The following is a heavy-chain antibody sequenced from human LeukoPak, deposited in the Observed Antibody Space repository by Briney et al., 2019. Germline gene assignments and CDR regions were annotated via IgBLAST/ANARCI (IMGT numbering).Heavy chain of an antibody. J-gene: IGHJ6*03. Sequence: GGSLRLSCAASGFTFSSYGMSWVRQAPGKGLEWVSAISGSGGSTYYADSVKGRFTISRDNSKNTLYLQMNSLRAEDTAVYYCAKCILTGYYKGYMDVWGKGTTVTVSS. V-gene: IGHV3-23*01. CDR3: AKCILTGYYKGYMDV. CDR1: GFTFSSYG. CDR2: ISGSGGST. D-gene: IGHD3-9*01.